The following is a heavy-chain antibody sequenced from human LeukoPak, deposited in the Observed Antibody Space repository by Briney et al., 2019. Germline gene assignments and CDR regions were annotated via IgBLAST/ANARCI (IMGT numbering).Heavy chain of an antibody. CDR2: IYYSGDT. V-gene: IGHV4-39*01. CDR3: ARFWPIVPVYGGGDYFPRGGAFDI. Sequence: SETLSLTCTVSGGSISSSAYYWGWIRQPPGKELEWIGNIYYSGDTYYNPSLKSRVTIYVATSENQFSLRLTSVTAADTAVYSCARFWPIVPVYGGGDYFPRGGAFDIWGQGTMVTVSS. D-gene: IGHD2-21*01. CDR1: GGSISSSAYY. J-gene: IGHJ3*02.